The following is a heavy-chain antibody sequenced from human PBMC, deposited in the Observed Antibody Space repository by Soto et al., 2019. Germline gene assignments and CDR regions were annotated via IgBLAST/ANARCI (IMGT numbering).Heavy chain of an antibody. V-gene: IGHV4-59*01. J-gene: IGHJ4*02. CDR1: GYPSSSYS. Sequence: PSETLSLTCTFSGYPSSSYSWSLIRQPPGKGLEWIGNIHYNGNTKYSPSLKSRVTMSVDTSKNHFSLKLISVTTADTAVYFCAREGNLGRWIQPLDSWGQGTLVTVSS. CDR2: IHYNGNT. D-gene: IGHD2-2*03. CDR3: AREGNLGRWIQPLDS.